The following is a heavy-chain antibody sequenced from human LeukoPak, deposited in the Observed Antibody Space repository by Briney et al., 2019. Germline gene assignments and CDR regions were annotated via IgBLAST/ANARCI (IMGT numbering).Heavy chain of an antibody. V-gene: IGHV4-59*01. CDR3: ARGRGYDSN. CDR1: GGSISSYY. D-gene: IGHD5-12*01. Sequence: PSETLSLTCTVSGGSISSYYWSWIRQPPGKGLEWIGYIYYSGSTNYNPSLKSRVTISVDTSKNQFSLKLSSVTAADTAVCYCARGRGYDSNWGQGTLVTVSS. CDR2: IYYSGST. J-gene: IGHJ4*02.